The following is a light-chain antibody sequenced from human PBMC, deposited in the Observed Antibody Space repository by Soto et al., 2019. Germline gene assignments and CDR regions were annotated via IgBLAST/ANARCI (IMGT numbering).Light chain of an antibody. CDR3: SSYSGTNYHYV. CDR2: EVS. Sequence: QSVLTQPPSASGAFGQSVTISCTGNSSEIGCYKYVSWYQQHPSKAPKLMIYEVSERPSGVPYRFSGSKSGNTASLTVSVLQADDEADYYCSSYSGTNYHYVFGTGTRSPS. V-gene: IGLV2-8*01. CDR1: SSEIGCYKY. J-gene: IGLJ1*01.